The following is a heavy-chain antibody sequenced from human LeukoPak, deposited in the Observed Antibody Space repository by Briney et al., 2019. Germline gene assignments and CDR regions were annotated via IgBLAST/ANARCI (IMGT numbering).Heavy chain of an antibody. CDR1: GSSFASYW. J-gene: IGHJ3*02. CDR3: ARRISMTASPFDM. V-gene: IGHV5-51*01. CDR2: IYYADSST. D-gene: IGHD3-22*01. Sequence: GESLKISCKGSGSSFASYWIGWVRQMPGEGLEWMELIYYADSSTRYSPSFQGQVTVSVDKSINTAYLQWSSLKASDSAMYYCARRISMTASPFDMWGQGTMVTVSS.